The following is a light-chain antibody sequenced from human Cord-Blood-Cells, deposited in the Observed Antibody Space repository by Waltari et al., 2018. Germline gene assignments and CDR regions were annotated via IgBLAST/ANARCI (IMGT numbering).Light chain of an antibody. CDR2: KAS. J-gene: IGKJ1*01. V-gene: IGKV1-5*03. CDR1: QSISSR. Sequence: DIQMTQSPSTLSASVGDRVTIICRASQSISSRLAWYQQKPGKAPKLRIYKASSLESGVPSRFSGSGSGTEFTLTISSLQPDDFATYYCQQYNSYSLWTFGQGTKVEIK. CDR3: QQYNSYSLWT.